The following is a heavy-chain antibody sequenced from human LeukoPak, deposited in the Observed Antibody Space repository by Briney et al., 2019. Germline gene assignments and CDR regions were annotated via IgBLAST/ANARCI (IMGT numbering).Heavy chain of an antibody. CDR2: VNHSGGT. CDR3: ATRKIRGIIGHYYYGMDV. D-gene: IGHD3-16*02. V-gene: IGHV4-34*01. J-gene: IGHJ6*02. Sequence: PSETLSLTCDVSGGPFRAFYWSWIRQPPGKGLEWIGEVNHSGGTNYSPSLKSRVTISLDTSKNQFSLKVNSVTAADTAVYYCATRKIRGIIGHYYYGMDVWGQGTTVTVSS. CDR1: GGPFRAFY.